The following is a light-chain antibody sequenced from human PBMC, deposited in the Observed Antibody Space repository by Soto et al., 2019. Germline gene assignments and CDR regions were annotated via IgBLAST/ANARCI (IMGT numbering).Light chain of an antibody. CDR2: EVS. Sequence: QSALTQPPSASASPGQSVTISCTGTSSDVGGYNYVSWYQQHPGKAPKLMIYEVSKRPSGVPDRFSGSKSGNTASLTVSGLQAEDEADYYCSSYAGRNNLIFGGGTKLTVL. CDR3: SSYAGRNNLI. J-gene: IGLJ2*01. CDR1: SSDVGGYNY. V-gene: IGLV2-8*01.